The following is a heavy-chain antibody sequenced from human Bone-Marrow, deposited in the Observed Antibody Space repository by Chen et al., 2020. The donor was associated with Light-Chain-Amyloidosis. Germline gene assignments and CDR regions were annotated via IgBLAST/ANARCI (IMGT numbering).Heavy chain of an antibody. V-gene: IGHV3-23*04. Sequence: EVQLVESGGGLLQPGGSLSLSVATSGFNFSSFGMSWVRQAPGKGLEWVSTVSGSTVSTYYAGAVKGRFIISRDNSKSTLYLQMNSLRAGDTAVYFCTRKGGYFDFWGQGSLVTVSS. J-gene: IGHJ4*02. CDR3: TRKGGYFDF. D-gene: IGHD3-10*01. CDR1: GFNFSSFG. CDR2: VSGSTVST.